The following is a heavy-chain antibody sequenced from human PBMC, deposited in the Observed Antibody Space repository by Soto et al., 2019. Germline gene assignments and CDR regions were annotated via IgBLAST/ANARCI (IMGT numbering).Heavy chain of an antibody. CDR3: ARGHEYGGNSDAFVI. Sequence: QVQLVQSGAEVKKPGSSVKVSCKASGGTFSTSSINWLRQAPGQRPEWMGNILPIFGTADYAQKFQDRVTITADKSTNTAYMELRSLFSEDTAVYYCARGHEYGGNSDAFVIWGQGTVVTVSS. V-gene: IGHV1-69*14. J-gene: IGHJ3*02. CDR1: GGTFSTSS. D-gene: IGHD4-17*01. CDR2: ILPIFGTA.